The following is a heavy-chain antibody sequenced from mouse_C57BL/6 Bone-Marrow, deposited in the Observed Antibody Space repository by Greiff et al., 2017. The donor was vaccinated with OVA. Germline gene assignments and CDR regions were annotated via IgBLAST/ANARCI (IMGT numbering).Heavy chain of an antibody. V-gene: IGHV1-81*01. D-gene: IGHD2-3*01. CDR2: IYPRSGNT. J-gene: IGHJ1*03. CDR3: ARFYDGYYVTYWYFDV. CDR1: GYTFTSYG. Sequence: VQLQQSGAELARPGASVKLSCKASGYTFTSYGISWVKQRTGQGLEWIGEIYPRSGNTYYNEKFKGKATLTADKSSSTAYMELRSLTSEDSAVYFCARFYDGYYVTYWYFDVWGTGTTVTVSS.